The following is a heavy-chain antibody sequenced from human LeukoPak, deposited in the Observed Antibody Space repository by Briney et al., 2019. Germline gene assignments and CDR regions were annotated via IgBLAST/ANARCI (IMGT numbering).Heavy chain of an antibody. CDR2: ISGDNGNT. D-gene: IGHD3-22*01. CDR1: GYTFTSYG. V-gene: IGHV1-18*01. Sequence: ASVKVSCKASGYTFTSYGITWVRQAPGRGLEWMGWISGDNGNTYYAQKLQGRVTMTTDTSTSTAYMELRSLRSDDTAVYYCARDCDRSGYYCYWSQGTLDTVSS. CDR3: ARDCDRSGYYCY. J-gene: IGHJ4*02.